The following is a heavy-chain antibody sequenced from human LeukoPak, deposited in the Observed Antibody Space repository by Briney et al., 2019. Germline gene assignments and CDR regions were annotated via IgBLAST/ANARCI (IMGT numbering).Heavy chain of an antibody. V-gene: IGHV3-23*01. J-gene: IGHJ4*02. CDR1: GFVFTNHA. D-gene: IGHD6-19*01. CDR3: AKEGSSGLPWFDY. CDR2: ISGGGRTT. Sequence: GGSLRLSCAASGFVFTNHAISWVRQAPGRGLEWVSVISGGGRTTEYADSVKGRFTISRDNSKNTLYLQMNSLRAEDTAVYYCAKEGSSGLPWFDYWGQGTLVTVSS.